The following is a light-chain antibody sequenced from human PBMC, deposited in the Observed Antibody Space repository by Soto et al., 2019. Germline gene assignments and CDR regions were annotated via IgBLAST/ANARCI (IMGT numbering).Light chain of an antibody. Sequence: QSALTQPASVSGSPGQSSTISCTGTSRDVGGYNYVSWYQQHPGKAPKLMIYDVSNRPSGVSNRFSGSKSGNTASLTISGLQAEDEADYYCSSYTSSSTDVFGTGNKVTVL. V-gene: IGLV2-14*01. CDR1: SRDVGGYNY. CDR3: SSYTSSSTDV. J-gene: IGLJ1*01. CDR2: DVS.